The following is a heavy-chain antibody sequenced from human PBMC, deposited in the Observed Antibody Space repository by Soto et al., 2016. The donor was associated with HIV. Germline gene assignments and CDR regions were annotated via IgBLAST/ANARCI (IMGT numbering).Heavy chain of an antibody. CDR2: IYYSGST. Sequence: QLQLQESGPGLVKPSETLSLTCTVSGGSISSSSYYWGWIRQPPGKGLEWIGSIYYSGSTYYNPSLKSRVTISVDTSKNQFSLKLSSVTAADTAVYYCARVRYYYDSSGYYSDYWGPGNPGHRLL. CDR1: GGSISSSSYY. D-gene: IGHD3-22*01. CDR3: ARVRYYYDSSGYYSDY. V-gene: IGHV4-39*01. J-gene: IGHJ4*02.